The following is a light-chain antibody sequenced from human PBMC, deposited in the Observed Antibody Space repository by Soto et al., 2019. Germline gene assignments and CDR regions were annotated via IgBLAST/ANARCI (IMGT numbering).Light chain of an antibody. CDR1: QSISSW. Sequence: DIQMTQSPSTLSASVGDRVTITCRASQSISSWLAWYQQNPGKAPKLLIYKASSLESGVPSRFRGRCSGTEFTITISSLQPDDFAAYYCQQYNSPWTFGQGTKVEIK. CDR2: KAS. J-gene: IGKJ1*01. V-gene: IGKV1-5*03. CDR3: QQYNSPWT.